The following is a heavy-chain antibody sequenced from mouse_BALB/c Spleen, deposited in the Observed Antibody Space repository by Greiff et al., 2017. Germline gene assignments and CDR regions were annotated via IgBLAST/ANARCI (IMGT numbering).Heavy chain of an antibody. V-gene: IGHV1S81*02. J-gene: IGHJ4*01. Sequence: QVQLQQPGAELVKPGASVKLSCKASGYTFTSYWMHWVKQRPGQGLEWIGEINPSNGRTNYNEKFKSKATLTVDKSSSTAYMQLSSLTSEDSAVYYCARPFYYYGSSPYAMDYWGQGTSVTGSS. D-gene: IGHD1-1*01. CDR3: ARPFYYYGSSPYAMDY. CDR2: INPSNGRT. CDR1: GYTFTSYW.